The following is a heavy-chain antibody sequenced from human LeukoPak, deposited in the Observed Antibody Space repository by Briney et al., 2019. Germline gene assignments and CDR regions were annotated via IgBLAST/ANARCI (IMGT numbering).Heavy chain of an antibody. J-gene: IGHJ4*02. CDR3: ARTFWDKSNGYDYYFDY. V-gene: IGHV3-30*04. CDR2: ISYDGSAK. Sequence: GGSLRLSCAASGFSFSGYAMHWGRHAPRNGLEWVTVISYDGSAKYYSDSVKGRFTISRDNSKNTLYLQMNSLRAEDTAVYYCARTFWDKSNGYDYYFDYWGQGSLVTVSS. CDR1: GFSFSGYA. D-gene: IGHD5-12*01.